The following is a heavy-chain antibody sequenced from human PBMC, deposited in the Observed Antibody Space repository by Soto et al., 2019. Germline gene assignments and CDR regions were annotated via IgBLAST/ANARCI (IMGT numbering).Heavy chain of an antibody. J-gene: IGHJ1*01. Sequence: GGSLRLSCAASGFTFSSYAMSWVRQAPEKGLEWVSAISGSGGSTYYADSVKGRFTISRDNSKNTLYMQMNSLIAEDTAVYYCAKFSSVHSPGDYEVSEYFQHWGQGTLVTVSS. D-gene: IGHD4-17*01. CDR3: AKFSSVHSPGDYEVSEYFQH. CDR1: GFTFSSYA. V-gene: IGHV3-23*01. CDR2: ISGSGGST.